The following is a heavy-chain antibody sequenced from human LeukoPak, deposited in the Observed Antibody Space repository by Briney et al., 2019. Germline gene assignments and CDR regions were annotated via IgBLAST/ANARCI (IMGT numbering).Heavy chain of an antibody. CDR2: IIPIFGTA. CDR3: ARDSITMIKDF. D-gene: IGHD3-22*01. J-gene: IGHJ4*02. V-gene: IGHV1-69*01. Sequence: VASVKVSCKASGGTFSSYAISWVRQAPGQGLEWMGGIIPIFGTANYAQKFQGRVTITADESTSTAYMELSSLRSEDTAVYYCARDSITMIKDFWGQGTLVTVSS. CDR1: GGTFSSYA.